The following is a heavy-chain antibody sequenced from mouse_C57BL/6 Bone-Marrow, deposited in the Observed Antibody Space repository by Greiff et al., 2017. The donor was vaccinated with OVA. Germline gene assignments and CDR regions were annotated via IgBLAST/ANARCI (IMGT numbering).Heavy chain of an antibody. CDR3: ARTYYGNYGAMDY. V-gene: IGHV1-7*01. D-gene: IGHD2-10*01. CDR1: GYTFTSYW. J-gene: IGHJ4*01. Sequence: VQLVESGAELAKPGASVKLSCKASGYTFTSYWMHWVKQRPGQGLEWIGYINPSSGYTKYNQKFKDKATLTADKSSSTAYMQLSSLTYEDSAVYYCARTYYGNYGAMDYWGQGTSVTVSS. CDR2: INPSSGYT.